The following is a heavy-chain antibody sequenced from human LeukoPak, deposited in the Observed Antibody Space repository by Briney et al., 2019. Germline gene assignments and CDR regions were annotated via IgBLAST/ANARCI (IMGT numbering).Heavy chain of an antibody. V-gene: IGHV1-18*01. CDR2: ISAYNGNT. Sequence: GALVKASCKASGYTFTSYGISWVRQAPGQGLEWMGWISAYNGNTNYAQKLQGRVTMTTDTSTSTAYMELRSLRSDDTAVYYCARDYYDSSGNDFDYWGQGTLVTVSS. D-gene: IGHD3-22*01. J-gene: IGHJ4*02. CDR1: GYTFTSYG. CDR3: ARDYYDSSGNDFDY.